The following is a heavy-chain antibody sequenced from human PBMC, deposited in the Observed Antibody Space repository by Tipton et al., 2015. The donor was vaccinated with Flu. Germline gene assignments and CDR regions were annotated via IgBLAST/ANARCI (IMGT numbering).Heavy chain of an antibody. CDR2: ISGGGGAT. CDR1: GFSFSGFE. CDR3: ARTAMAPFYYYAMDV. J-gene: IGHJ6*02. Sequence: SLRLSCVASGFSFSGFEMNWVRQAPGKGLEWVSYISGGGGATFYADSVKGRFTISRDNGKNSLDLQMNSLRPEDTATYYCARTAMAPFYYYAMDVWGQGATVTVSS. V-gene: IGHV3-48*03. D-gene: IGHD5-18*01.